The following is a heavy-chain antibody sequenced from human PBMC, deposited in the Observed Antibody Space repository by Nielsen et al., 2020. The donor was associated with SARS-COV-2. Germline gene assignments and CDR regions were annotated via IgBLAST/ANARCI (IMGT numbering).Heavy chain of an antibody. J-gene: IGHJ4*02. D-gene: IGHD2-15*01. CDR2: IDPSGGST. CDR1: GYTFPSYG. Sequence: ASVKASCKASGYTFPSYGISWVRQAPGQGLEWMGIIDPSGGSTSYAQKFQGRVTMTRDTSTSTVYMELSSLRSEDTAVYYCARANRGYCSDYWGQGTLVTVSS. CDR3: ARANRGYCSDY. V-gene: IGHV1-46*01.